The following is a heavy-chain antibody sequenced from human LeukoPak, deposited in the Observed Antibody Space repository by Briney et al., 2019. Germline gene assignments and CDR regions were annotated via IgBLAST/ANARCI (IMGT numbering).Heavy chain of an antibody. D-gene: IGHD3-9*01. CDR1: GFTFSSYA. Sequence: GGSLRLSCAASGFTFSSYAMSWVRQAPGKGLEWVSAISGSGGSTYYADSVKGRFTISSDNSKNTLYLQMNSLRAEDTAVYYCAKSMTGYPNYFDYWGQGTLVTVSS. J-gene: IGHJ4*02. V-gene: IGHV3-23*01. CDR3: AKSMTGYPNYFDY. CDR2: ISGSGGST.